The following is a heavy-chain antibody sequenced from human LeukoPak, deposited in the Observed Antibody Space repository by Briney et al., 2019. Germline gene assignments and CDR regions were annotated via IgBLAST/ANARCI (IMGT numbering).Heavy chain of an antibody. CDR2: ISGSGGST. V-gene: IGHV3-23*01. D-gene: IGHD6-13*01. J-gene: IGHJ4*02. CDR3: AKVVAAAGRGHYFDY. Sequence: GGSLRLSCAASGFTFSSYAMSWVRQAPGKGLEWVSAISGSGGSTYYADSVKGRFTISRDNSKNTLYLQMNSLRAEDTAVYYCAKVVAAAGRGHYFDYWGQGTLVTVSS. CDR1: GFTFSSYA.